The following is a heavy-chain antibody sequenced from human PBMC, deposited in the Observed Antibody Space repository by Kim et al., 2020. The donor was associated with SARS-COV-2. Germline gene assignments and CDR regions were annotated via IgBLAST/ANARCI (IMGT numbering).Heavy chain of an antibody. CDR2: IYYSGST. V-gene: IGHV4-39*07. Sequence: SETLSLTCTVSGGSISSSSYYWGWIRQPPGKGLEWIGSIYYSGSTYYNPSLKSRVTISVDTSKNQFSLKLSSVTAADTAVYYCARVLSDPTMVRGDLAPDYWGQGTLVTVSS. D-gene: IGHD3-10*01. J-gene: IGHJ4*02. CDR1: GGSISSSSYY. CDR3: ARVLSDPTMVRGDLAPDY.